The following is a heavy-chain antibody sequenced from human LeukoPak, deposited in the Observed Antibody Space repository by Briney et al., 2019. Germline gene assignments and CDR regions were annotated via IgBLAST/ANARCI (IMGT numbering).Heavy chain of an antibody. V-gene: IGHV4-30-2*01. CDR1: GGSISSGGYY. Sequence: PSETLSLTCTVSGGSISSGGYYWSWIRQPPGKGLEWIGYIYHSGSTYYNPSLKSRVTISVDRSKNQFSLKLSSVTAADTAVYYCARGRGGSSPLWLHRGIDDAFDIWGQGTMVTVSS. CDR2: IYHSGST. D-gene: IGHD5-24*01. CDR3: ARGRGGSSPLWLHRGIDDAFDI. J-gene: IGHJ3*02.